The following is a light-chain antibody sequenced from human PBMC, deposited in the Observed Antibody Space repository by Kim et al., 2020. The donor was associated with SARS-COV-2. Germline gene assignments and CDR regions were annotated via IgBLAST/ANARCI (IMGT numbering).Light chain of an antibody. J-gene: IGKJ2*01. CDR1: QSISSW. CDR2: KAS. Sequence: ACVGDRVTIACRASQSISSWLAWYQQKPGKAPKLLIYKASSLESGVPSRFSGSGSGTEFTLTISSLQPDDFATYYCQQYNSYSKYTFGQGTKLEI. V-gene: IGKV1-5*03. CDR3: QQYNSYSKYT.